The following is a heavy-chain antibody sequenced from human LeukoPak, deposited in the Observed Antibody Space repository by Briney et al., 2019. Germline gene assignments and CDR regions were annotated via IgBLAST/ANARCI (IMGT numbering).Heavy chain of an antibody. CDR3: AREGPSYYYDSSGYYYFDY. Sequence: ASVKVSCKASGYTFTSYYMHWVRQAPGQGLEWMGIINPSGGSTSYAQKFQGRVTMTRDMSTSTVYMELSSLRSEDTAVYYCAREGPSYYYDSSGYYYFDYWGQGTLVTVSS. V-gene: IGHV1-46*01. CDR2: INPSGGST. CDR1: GYTFTSYY. D-gene: IGHD3-22*01. J-gene: IGHJ4*02.